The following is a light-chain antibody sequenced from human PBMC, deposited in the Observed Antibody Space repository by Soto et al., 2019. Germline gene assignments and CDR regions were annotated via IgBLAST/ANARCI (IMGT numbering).Light chain of an antibody. V-gene: IGLV2-23*01. Sequence: QSARTQPASVSGSPGQSITISCTGTSSDVGSYNLFSWYQQHPGKAPKLMIYEGSKRPSGVSNRFSGSKSGNTASLTISGLQAEDEADYYCCSYAGSSTWVFGGGTKLTVL. J-gene: IGLJ3*02. CDR1: SSDVGSYNL. CDR2: EGS. CDR3: CSYAGSSTWV.